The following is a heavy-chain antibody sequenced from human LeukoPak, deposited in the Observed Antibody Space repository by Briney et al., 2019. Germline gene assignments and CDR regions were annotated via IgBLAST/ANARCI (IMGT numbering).Heavy chain of an antibody. CDR3: SRSLDY. CDR2: IKQDGSEK. V-gene: IGHV3-7*01. CDR1: GFPFSGYW. Sequence: GGSLRISCAASGFPFSGYWMDWVRQAPGKGMEWVANIKQDGSEKYYADSVKGRFTISRDNAKNSVYLQMNSLRAEDTAVYYCSRSLDYLGQGALVTVSS. J-gene: IGHJ4*02.